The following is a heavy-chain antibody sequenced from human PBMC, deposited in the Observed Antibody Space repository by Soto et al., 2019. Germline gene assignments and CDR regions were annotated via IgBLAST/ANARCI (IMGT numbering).Heavy chain of an antibody. Sequence: ETLSLTCTVSGGSISSTSYYWVWIRQPPGKGLEWIGSFYYSGSTYYNPSLKSRVTISVDTSENQFSLKLSSVTAADTAVYYCARQVVDGAVAGAGSFDYWGRGTLVTVSS. CDR3: ARQVVDGAVAGAGSFDY. CDR2: FYYSGST. D-gene: IGHD6-19*01. CDR1: GGSISSTSYY. J-gene: IGHJ4*02. V-gene: IGHV4-39*01.